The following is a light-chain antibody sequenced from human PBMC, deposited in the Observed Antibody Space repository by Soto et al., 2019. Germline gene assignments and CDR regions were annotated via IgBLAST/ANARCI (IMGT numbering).Light chain of an antibody. CDR2: VNI. CDR1: SSNIGAGYD. J-gene: IGLJ2*01. Sequence: QSVLTQPPSVSGAPGQRVTISCTGSSSNIGAGYDVHWYQQLPGTAPKLLIYVNINRPSGVPDRFSGSKSGTSASLAITGLQAEDEADYYSQSYDSSLSVVFGGGTKLTVL. CDR3: QSYDSSLSVV. V-gene: IGLV1-40*01.